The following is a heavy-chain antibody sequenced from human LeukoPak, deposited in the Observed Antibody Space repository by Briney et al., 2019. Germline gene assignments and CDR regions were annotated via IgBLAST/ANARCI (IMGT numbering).Heavy chain of an antibody. CDR3: ARRGLLASEYSSSSGVDY. V-gene: IGHV4-34*01. Sequence: SSETLSLTCAVYGGSFSGYYWSWIRQPPGKGLEWIGEINHSGSTNYSPSLKSRVTISVDTSKNQSSLKLSSVTAADTAVYYCARRGLLASEYSSSSGVDYWGQGTLVTVSS. CDR1: GGSFSGYY. J-gene: IGHJ4*02. CDR2: INHSGST. D-gene: IGHD6-6*01.